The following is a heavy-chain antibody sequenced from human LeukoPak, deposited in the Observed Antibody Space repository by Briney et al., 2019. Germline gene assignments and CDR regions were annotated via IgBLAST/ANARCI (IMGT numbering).Heavy chain of an antibody. CDR1: GGSFSGYY. V-gene: IGHV4-34*01. D-gene: IGHD3-22*01. CDR3: AREDSSGYLGAFDI. J-gene: IGHJ3*02. CDR2: INHSGST. Sequence: SETLSLTCAVYGGSFSGYYWSWIRQPPGKGLEWIGEINHSGSTNYNPSLKSRVTISVDTSKNQFSLKLSSVTAADTAVYYCAREDSSGYLGAFDIWGQGTMVTVSS.